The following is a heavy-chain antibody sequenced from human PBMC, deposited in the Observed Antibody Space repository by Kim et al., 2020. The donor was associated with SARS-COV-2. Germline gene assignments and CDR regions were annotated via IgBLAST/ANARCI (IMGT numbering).Heavy chain of an antibody. D-gene: IGHD6-19*01. Sequence: HTRRVPISVDKSKHQFSVKLSSVTAADTAVYYCARGDSSGWSRFDYWGQGTLVTVSS. CDR3: ARGDSSGWSRFDY. V-gene: IGHV4-4*02. J-gene: IGHJ4*02.